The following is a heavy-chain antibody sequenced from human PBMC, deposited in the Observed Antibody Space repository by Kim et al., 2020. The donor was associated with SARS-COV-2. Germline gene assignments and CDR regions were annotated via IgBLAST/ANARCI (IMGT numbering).Heavy chain of an antibody. J-gene: IGHJ4*02. CDR3: AKELGRAGANRGFDY. V-gene: IGHV3-23*01. Sequence: ADSGKGRFTISRDSSKNTVYLQRNSLRAEDTARYYCAKELGRAGANRGFDYWGQGTLVTVSS. D-gene: IGHD1-26*01.